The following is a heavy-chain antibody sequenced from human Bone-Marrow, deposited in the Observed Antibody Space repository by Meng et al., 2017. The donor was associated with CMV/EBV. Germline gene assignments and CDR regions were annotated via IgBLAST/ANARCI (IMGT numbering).Heavy chain of an antibody. V-gene: IGHV3-33*06. Sequence: GGSLRLSCATSGFTFTYYTMHWVRQAPGKGLEWVAIIWYDASNKYYADSVNGRFTISRENSKNTLYLQMNSLSAEDTAVYFCANARSSSWMDYLMDVWGQGTTVTVSS. J-gene: IGHJ6*02. CDR2: IWYDASNK. CDR3: ANARSSSWMDYLMDV. CDR1: GFTFTYYT. D-gene: IGHD6-6*01.